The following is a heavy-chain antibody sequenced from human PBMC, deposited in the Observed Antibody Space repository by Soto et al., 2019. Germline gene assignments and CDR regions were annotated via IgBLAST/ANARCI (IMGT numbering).Heavy chain of an antibody. CDR3: ANLSIRGVILNDAFDI. V-gene: IGHV3-23*01. D-gene: IGHD3-10*01. J-gene: IGHJ3*02. Sequence: PVGSLRLSCAASGFTFSSYPLSWVHQATGKGLEWVSAISGSGGSTYYADSVKGRFTISRDNSKNTLYLQMNSLRAEDTAVYYCANLSIRGVILNDAFDIWGEAIMVTVSS. CDR1: GFTFSSYP. CDR2: ISGSGGST.